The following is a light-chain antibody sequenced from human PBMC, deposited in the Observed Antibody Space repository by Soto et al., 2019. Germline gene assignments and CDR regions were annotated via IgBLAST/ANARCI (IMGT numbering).Light chain of an antibody. CDR1: SGHGTYD. V-gene: IGLV4-69*01. J-gene: IGLJ2*01. Sequence: QLVLTQSPSASASLGASVNLTCTLSSGHGTYDITWHQQQPEKGPRYLMKVKGDGSYTKGDGIPDRFSGFSSGNERYLIISNLQSGDEADYYCQTWGKAVMIFGAGTKLTVL. CDR3: QTWGKAVMI. CDR2: VKGDGSY.